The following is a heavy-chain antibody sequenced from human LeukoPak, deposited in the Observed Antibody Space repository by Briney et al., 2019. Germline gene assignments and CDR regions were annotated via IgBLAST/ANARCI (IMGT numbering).Heavy chain of an antibody. J-gene: IGHJ4*02. CDR1: GFTFSSYG. D-gene: IGHD5-18*01. V-gene: IGHV3-30*18. Sequence: PGGSLRLSCAASGFTFSSYGMHWVRQAPGKGLEWVAVISYDGSNKYYADSVKGRFTISRDNSKNTLYLQMNSLRAEDTAVYYCAKGGHRGYSYGSYWGQGTLVTVSS. CDR2: ISYDGSNK. CDR3: AKGGHRGYSYGSY.